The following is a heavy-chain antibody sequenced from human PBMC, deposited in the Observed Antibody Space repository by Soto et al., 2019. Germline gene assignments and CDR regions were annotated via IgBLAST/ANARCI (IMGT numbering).Heavy chain of an antibody. J-gene: IGHJ4*02. CDR2: INPLPTSGST. Sequence: QVQLVQSGAEVKKPGASVKVSCKASGYIFTNYYIHWGRQAPGQGLEWMAIINPLPTSGSTNYAQKFQGRVTVTRDTSMSTVYMELSSLKSEDTAIYYCARDLAAAAYWGQGTLVTVSS. V-gene: IGHV1-46*01. CDR3: ARDLAAAAY. CDR1: GYIFTNYY. D-gene: IGHD6-13*01.